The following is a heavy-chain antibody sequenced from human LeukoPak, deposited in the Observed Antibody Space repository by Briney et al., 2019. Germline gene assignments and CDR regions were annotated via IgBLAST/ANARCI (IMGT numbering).Heavy chain of an antibody. V-gene: IGHV4-39*07. Sequence: SETLSLTCTVSGGSISSGGYYWSWIRQPPGKGLEWIGEINHSGSTNYNPSLKSRVTISVDTSKNQFSLKLSSVTAADTAVYYCAGSGEWELPYWGQGTLVTVSS. CDR2: INHSGST. CDR1: GGSISSGGYY. J-gene: IGHJ4*02. D-gene: IGHD1-26*01. CDR3: AGSGEWELPY.